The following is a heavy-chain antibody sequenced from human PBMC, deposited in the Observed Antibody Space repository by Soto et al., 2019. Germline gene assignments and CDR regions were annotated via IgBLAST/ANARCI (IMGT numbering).Heavy chain of an antibody. CDR2: IWHDGSNE. V-gene: IGHV3-33*01. Sequence: QVQLVESGGGVVQPGRSLRLSCAASGFTFSDYGMHWVRQAPGKGLEWVALIWHDGSNEYYADSVKGRFTISRDNSKNTLSLQMNSLRAEDTAVYSCAGINYDIFTGYFSDYWGQGTLVTVSS. CDR1: GFTFSDYG. J-gene: IGHJ4*02. CDR3: AGINYDIFTGYFSDY. D-gene: IGHD3-9*01.